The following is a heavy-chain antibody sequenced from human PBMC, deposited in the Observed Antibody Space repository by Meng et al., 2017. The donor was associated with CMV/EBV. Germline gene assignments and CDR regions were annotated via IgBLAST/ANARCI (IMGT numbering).Heavy chain of an antibody. V-gene: IGHV1-69*08. D-gene: IGHD3-16*01. CDR2: IIAILGTA. Sequence: SVKVSCKASGGTFSSYTISWVRQAPGQGLEWMGRIIAILGTANYAQKFQGRVTITADKSTSTAYMELSSLRSEDTAVYYCAIGGPYDFDYWGQGTLVTVSS. CDR1: GGTFSSYT. CDR3: AIGGPYDFDY. J-gene: IGHJ4*02.